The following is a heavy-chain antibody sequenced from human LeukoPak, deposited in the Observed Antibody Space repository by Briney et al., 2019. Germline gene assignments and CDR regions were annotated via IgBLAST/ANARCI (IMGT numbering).Heavy chain of an antibody. V-gene: IGHV4-39*01. Sequence: SETLSLTCTVSGGSISSSSYYWGWIRQPPGQGLEWIGSIYYSGSTYYNPSLKSRVTISVDTSKNQFSLKLSSVTAADTAVYYCARALIAQSQVVGWFDPWGQGTLVTVSS. J-gene: IGHJ5*02. D-gene: IGHD4-11*01. CDR2: IYYSGST. CDR1: GGSISSSSYY. CDR3: ARALIAQSQVVGWFDP.